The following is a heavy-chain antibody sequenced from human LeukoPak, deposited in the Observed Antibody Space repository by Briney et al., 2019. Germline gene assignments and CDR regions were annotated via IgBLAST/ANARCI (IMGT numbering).Heavy chain of an antibody. D-gene: IGHD2-2*01. Sequence: GGSLTLFCAPSGFTFSNHGMHWARQAPGKGLEWVAVISYDGSNKYYADSVKGRFAIPRDNSKTTLYLQMNSLRAEDTTVYYCAKAYGYCTTTSCSHEEFDYWGQGTLVTVSS. CDR2: ISYDGSNK. CDR1: GFTFSNHG. CDR3: AKAYGYCTTTSCSHEEFDY. V-gene: IGHV3-30*18. J-gene: IGHJ4*02.